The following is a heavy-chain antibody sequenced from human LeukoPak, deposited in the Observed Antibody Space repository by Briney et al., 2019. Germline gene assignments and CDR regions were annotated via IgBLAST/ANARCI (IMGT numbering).Heavy chain of an antibody. D-gene: IGHD3-10*01. CDR3: ARTRYGSGSYTYLDY. CDR1: GYSISSGYF. J-gene: IGHJ4*02. Sequence: SETLSLTCTVSGYSISSGYFWGWIRQPPGKGLECIGTIYHSGSTYYNPSLKSRVTISVDTSKNQFSLKLNSVTAADTAVYYCARTRYGSGSYTYLDYWGQGTLVTVSS. V-gene: IGHV4-38-2*02. CDR2: IYHSGST.